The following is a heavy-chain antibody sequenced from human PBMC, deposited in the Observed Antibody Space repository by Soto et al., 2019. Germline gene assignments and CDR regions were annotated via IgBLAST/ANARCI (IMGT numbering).Heavy chain of an antibody. CDR1: GFTFSSYA. CDR2: ITASGGRT. V-gene: IGHV3-23*01. J-gene: IGHJ4*02. CDR3: AKDSPVSGNYQDLDY. D-gene: IGHD1-26*01. Sequence: GGSLRLSCTASGFTFSSYAMTWVRQAPGRGLEGVSGITASGGRTYYADSVKGRFTISRDNSKNTLYLQMNSLRAEDTAVYYCAKDSPVSGNYQDLDYWGQGALVTVSS.